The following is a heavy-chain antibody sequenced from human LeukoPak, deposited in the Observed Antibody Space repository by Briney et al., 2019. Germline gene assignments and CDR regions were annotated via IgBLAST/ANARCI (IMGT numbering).Heavy chain of an antibody. D-gene: IGHD6-25*01. CDR1: GYTFTSYD. J-gene: IGHJ6*03. Sequence: ASVKVSCKASGYTFTSYDINWVRQATGQGLEWMGWMNPNSGNTGYAQKFQGRVTMTRNTSISTAYMELSSLRSEDTAVYYCARTFPCSVYYYYYYMDVWGKGTTVTVSS. V-gene: IGHV1-8*01. CDR2: MNPNSGNT. CDR3: ARTFPCSVYYYYYYMDV.